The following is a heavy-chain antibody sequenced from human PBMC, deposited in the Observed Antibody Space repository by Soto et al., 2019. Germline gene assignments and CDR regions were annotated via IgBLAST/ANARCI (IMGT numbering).Heavy chain of an antibody. J-gene: IGHJ6*02. D-gene: IGHD3-3*01. CDR1: GGTFSSYA. CDR3: ARDRARITIFGVVMYGMDV. V-gene: IGHV1-69*13. CDR2: IIPIFGTA. Sequence: SVKVSCKASGGTFSSYAISWVRQAPGQGLEWMGGIIPIFGTANYAQKFQGRVTITADESTSTAYMELSSLRSEDTAVYYCARDRARITIFGVVMYGMDVWGQGTTVTVSS.